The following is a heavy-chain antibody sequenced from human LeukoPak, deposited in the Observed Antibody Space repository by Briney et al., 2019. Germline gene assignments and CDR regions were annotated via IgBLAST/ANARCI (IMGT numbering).Heavy chain of an antibody. CDR2: ISYDGSNK. D-gene: IGHD2-21*02. V-gene: IGHV3-30-3*01. Sequence: PGGSLRLSCAASGFTFSSNAMHWVRQAPGKGLEWVAVISYDGSNKYYADSVKGRFTISRDDSRNTLYLQMNSLRPEDTAVYYCARDRLNRAYCGNDCYSAAFDYWGQGTLVTVSS. CDR3: ARDRLNRAYCGNDCYSAAFDY. CDR1: GFTFSSNA. J-gene: IGHJ4*02.